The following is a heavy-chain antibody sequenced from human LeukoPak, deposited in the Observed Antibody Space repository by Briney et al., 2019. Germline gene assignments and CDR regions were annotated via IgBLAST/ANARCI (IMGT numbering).Heavy chain of an antibody. Sequence: TGRSLRLSCAASGFTFSSYGMHWVRQAPGKGLEWVAVISYDGSNKYYADSVKGRFTISRDNSKNTLYLQMNSLRAEDTAVYYCAKDPYRQQLVTKLWAIDYWGQGTLVTVSS. D-gene: IGHD6-13*01. CDR3: AKDPYRQQLVTKLWAIDY. CDR1: GFTFSSYG. CDR2: ISYDGSNK. V-gene: IGHV3-30*18. J-gene: IGHJ4*02.